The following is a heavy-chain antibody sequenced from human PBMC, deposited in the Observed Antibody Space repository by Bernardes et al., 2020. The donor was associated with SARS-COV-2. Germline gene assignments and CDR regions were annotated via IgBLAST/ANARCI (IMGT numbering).Heavy chain of an antibody. V-gene: IGHV3-7*03. CDR2: IKQDGSEK. J-gene: IGHJ4*02. CDR3: ARAGRVDY. CDR1: GFTFSSYW. Sequence: GGSLRLSCGASGFTFSSYWMSWVRQAPGKVLEWVANIKQDGSEKNYVDSVKGRFTISRDNAKNSLYLQMNSLRAEDTAVYYCARAGRVDYWGKGTLVTVSS.